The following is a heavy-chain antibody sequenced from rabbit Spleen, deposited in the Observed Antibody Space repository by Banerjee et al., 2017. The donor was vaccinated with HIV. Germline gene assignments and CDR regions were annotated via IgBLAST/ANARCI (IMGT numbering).Heavy chain of an antibody. CDR2: IAGSSSAFT. CDR3: ARDSGSSFSSYGMDL. V-gene: IGHV1S40*01. J-gene: IGHJ6*01. CDR1: GFSFSNSDY. D-gene: IGHD8-1*01. Sequence: QSLEESGGDLVKPGASLTLTCTASGFSFSNSDYMCWVRQAPGKGLEWLSCIAGSSSAFTYSATWAKGRFTISKTSSTTVTLQMTSLTAADTATYFCARDSGSSFSSYGMDLWGQGTLVTVS.